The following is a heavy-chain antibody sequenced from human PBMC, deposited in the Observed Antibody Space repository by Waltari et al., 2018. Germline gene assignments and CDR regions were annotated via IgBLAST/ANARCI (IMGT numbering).Heavy chain of an antibody. CDR1: GGSISSYY. J-gene: IGHJ3*02. CDR2: TYYSGST. CDR3: ARDRRSGSYSDAFDI. D-gene: IGHD1-26*01. V-gene: IGHV4-59*01. Sequence: QVQLQESGPGLVKPSETLSLTCTVSGGSISSYYWSWIRQPPGKGLEWIGYTYYSGSTNYNPSLKSRVTRSVDTSKNQFSLKLSSVTAADTAVYYCARDRRSGSYSDAFDIWGQGTMVTVSS.